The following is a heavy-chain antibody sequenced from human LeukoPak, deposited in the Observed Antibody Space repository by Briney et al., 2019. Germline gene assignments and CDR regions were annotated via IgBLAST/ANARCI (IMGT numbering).Heavy chain of an antibody. CDR1: GYTFTSYY. J-gene: IGHJ4*02. Sequence: PMASVKVSCKASGYTFTSYYMHWVRQAPGQGLEWMGIINPSGGSTSYAQKFQGRVTMTRDMSTSTVYMELSSLGSEDTAVYYCAREAYGSGSYYNGLIAYWGQGTLVTVSS. CDR2: INPSGGST. V-gene: IGHV1-46*01. CDR3: AREAYGSGSYYNGLIAY. D-gene: IGHD3-10*01.